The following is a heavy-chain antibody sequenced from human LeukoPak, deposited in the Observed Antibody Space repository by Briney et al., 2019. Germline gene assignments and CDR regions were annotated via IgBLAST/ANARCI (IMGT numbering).Heavy chain of an antibody. J-gene: IGHJ4*02. D-gene: IGHD6-6*01. CDR2: IYYSGST. CDR1: GYSISSGYY. V-gene: IGHV4-38-2*02. Sequence: SETLSLTCTVSGYSISSGYYWGWIRPPPGKGLEWIGYIYYSGSTNYNPSLKSRVTISVDTSKNQFSLKLSSVTAADTAVYYCAREAYSSSYFDYWGQGTLVTVSS. CDR3: AREAYSSSYFDY.